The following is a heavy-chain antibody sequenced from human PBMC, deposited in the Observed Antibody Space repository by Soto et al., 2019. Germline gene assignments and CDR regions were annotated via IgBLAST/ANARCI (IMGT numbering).Heavy chain of an antibody. CDR2: ISGSGGST. CDR1: GFTFSSYA. J-gene: IGHJ3*02. CDR3: AKDNIVVVVAATPNDAFDI. D-gene: IGHD2-15*01. Sequence: PGGSLRLSCAASGFTFSSYAMSWVRQAPGKGLEWASAISGSGGSTYYADSVKGRFTISRDNSKNTLYLQMNSLRAEDTAVYYCAKDNIVVVVAATPNDAFDIWGQGTMVTVSS. V-gene: IGHV3-23*01.